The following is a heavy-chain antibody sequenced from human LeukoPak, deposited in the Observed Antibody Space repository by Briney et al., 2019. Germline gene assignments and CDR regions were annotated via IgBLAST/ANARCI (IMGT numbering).Heavy chain of an antibody. CDR3: AKDAKPYYYDSSGYYYAEAFDI. J-gene: IGHJ3*02. Sequence: GGSLRLSCTASGFTFSSYAMNWVRQAPGKGLEWVSGIGAGGTFTYYADSVKGRFTIFRDNSRNTLYLQMNSLRAEDTAVYYCAKDAKPYYYDSSGYYYAEAFDIWGQGTMVTVSS. CDR1: GFTFSSYA. D-gene: IGHD3-22*01. CDR2: IGAGGTFT. V-gene: IGHV3-23*01.